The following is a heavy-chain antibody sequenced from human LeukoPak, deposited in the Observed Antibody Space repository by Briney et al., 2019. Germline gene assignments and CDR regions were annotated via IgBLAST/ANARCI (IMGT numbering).Heavy chain of an antibody. CDR2: MDPNSGNT. CDR3: ARTYYYDSADFRILYGMDV. J-gene: IGHJ6*02. V-gene: IGHV1-8*01. D-gene: IGHD3-22*01. CDR1: GYTFTTYD. Sequence: ASVKVSCKASGYTFTTYDINWVRQATGQGLEWMGWMDPNSGNTGYAQKFQGRVTMTRNTSIRTAYMELSSLRSEDAAVYYCARTYYYDSADFRILYGMDVWGQGTTVTVSS.